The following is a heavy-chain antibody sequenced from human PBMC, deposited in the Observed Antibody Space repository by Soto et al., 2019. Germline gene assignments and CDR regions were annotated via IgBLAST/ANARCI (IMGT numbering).Heavy chain of an antibody. Sequence: GGSLRLSCAASGFTFSDYYMSWIRQAPGKGLEWVSYISSSGSTIYYADSVRGRFTISRDNAKSSLFLQMNSLSAEDTAVYYCARGYYYDSSTYPKSFDYWGQGTLVTVSS. CDR1: GFTFSDYY. CDR2: ISSSGSTI. CDR3: ARGYYYDSSTYPKSFDY. J-gene: IGHJ4*02. D-gene: IGHD3-22*01. V-gene: IGHV3-11*01.